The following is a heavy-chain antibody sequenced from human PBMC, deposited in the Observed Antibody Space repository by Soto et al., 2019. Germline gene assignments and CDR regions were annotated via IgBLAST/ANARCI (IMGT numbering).Heavy chain of an antibody. CDR3: AREGVAPYYYYGMDV. J-gene: IGHJ6*02. Sequence: QVQLVQSGAEVKKPGASVKVSCKAPGYTFTRSGISWVRQAPGQGLEWMGWISTYNGDTNYAQTFQGRVTMTTDTSTSTVHMEVRSLRSDDTAVYYCAREGVAPYYYYGMDVWGQGTPVTVSS. D-gene: IGHD5-12*01. CDR1: GYTFTRSG. V-gene: IGHV1-18*01. CDR2: ISTYNGDT.